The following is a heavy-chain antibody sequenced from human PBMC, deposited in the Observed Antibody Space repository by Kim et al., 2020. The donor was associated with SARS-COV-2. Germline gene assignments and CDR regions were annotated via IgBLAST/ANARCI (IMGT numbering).Heavy chain of an antibody. D-gene: IGHD3-22*01. V-gene: IGHV3-15*01. J-gene: IGHJ4*02. Sequence: VKGRFTISRDESKNTLYLQMNSLKAEDTAGYYCTTDGIYYDSSGYDQIDYWGQGTLVTVSS. CDR3: TTDGIYYDSSGYDQIDY.